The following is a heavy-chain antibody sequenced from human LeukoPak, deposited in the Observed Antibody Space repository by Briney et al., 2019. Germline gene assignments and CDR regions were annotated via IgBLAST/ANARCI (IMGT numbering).Heavy chain of an antibody. J-gene: IGHJ4*02. CDR2: ISAGGITT. CDR3: ARSLTMVRAYDY. V-gene: IGHV3-23*01. D-gene: IGHD3-10*01. CDR1: GFTFGSYS. Sequence: GGSLRLSCAASGFTFGSYSMSWVRQAPGKGLEWVSVISAGGITTYYADSVKGRFTISRDNSKNTVYLQMNSLRTEDTAVYYCARSLTMVRAYDYWGQGTLVTVSS.